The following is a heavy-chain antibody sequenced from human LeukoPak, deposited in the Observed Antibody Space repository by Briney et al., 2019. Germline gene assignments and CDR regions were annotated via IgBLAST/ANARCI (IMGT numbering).Heavy chain of an antibody. CDR2: IYYSGST. Sequence: SLTLSLTCTVSGGSISSGGYHWSWIRQHPGKGLEWIGYIYYSGSTYYNPSLKSRVTISVDTSKNQFSLKLSSVTAADTAVYYCGRATSTFFDYWGQGTLGTVSS. J-gene: IGHJ4*02. CDR3: GRATSTFFDY. CDR1: GGSISSGGYH. V-gene: IGHV4-31*03. D-gene: IGHD2/OR15-2a*01.